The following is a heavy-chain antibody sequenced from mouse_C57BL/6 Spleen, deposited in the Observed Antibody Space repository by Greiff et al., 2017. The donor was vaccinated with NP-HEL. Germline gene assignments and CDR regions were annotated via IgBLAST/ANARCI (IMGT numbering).Heavy chain of an antibody. Sequence: QVQLKESGAELVRPGASVTLSCKASGYTFTDYEMHWVKQTPVHGLEWIGAIDPETGGTAYNQKFKGKAILTADKSSSTAYMELRSLTSEDSAVYYCTRGDYGSSSFDYWGQGTTLTVSS. CDR2: IDPETGGT. D-gene: IGHD1-1*01. CDR3: TRGDYGSSSFDY. J-gene: IGHJ2*01. V-gene: IGHV1-15*01. CDR1: GYTFTDYE.